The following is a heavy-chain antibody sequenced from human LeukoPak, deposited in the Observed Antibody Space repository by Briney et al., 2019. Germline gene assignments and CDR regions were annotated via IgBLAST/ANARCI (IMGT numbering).Heavy chain of an antibody. J-gene: IGHJ4*02. Sequence: GGSLRLSCAASGFTFSSYAMSWVRQAPGKGLEWVSAISGSGGSTYYADSVKGRFTISRDNSKNTLYLQMNSLRAEDTAVYHCAKAKLLWFGESQYYFDYWGQGTLVTVPS. CDR3: AKAKLLWFGESQYYFDY. CDR1: GFTFSSYA. V-gene: IGHV3-23*01. D-gene: IGHD3-10*01. CDR2: ISGSGGST.